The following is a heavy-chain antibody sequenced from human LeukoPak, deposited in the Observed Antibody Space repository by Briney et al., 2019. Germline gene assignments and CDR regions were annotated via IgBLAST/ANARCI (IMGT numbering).Heavy chain of an antibody. D-gene: IGHD6-13*01. J-gene: IGHJ3*02. CDR3: ARSQSASNSWYYGAFDI. CDR2: IYYGGST. CDR1: GDSISSSSYY. V-gene: IGHV4-39*01. Sequence: SETLSLTCTVSGDSISSSSYYWGWIRQPPGKGLEWIGSIYYGGSTYYKPSLKNRVTISEDMSKNQFSLKLSSVTAADTAVYYCARSQSASNSWYYGAFDIWGQGTMVTVSS.